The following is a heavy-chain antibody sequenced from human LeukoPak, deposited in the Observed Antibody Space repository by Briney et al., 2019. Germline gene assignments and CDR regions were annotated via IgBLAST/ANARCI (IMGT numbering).Heavy chain of an antibody. CDR3: ARFALKTPPTD. V-gene: IGHV3-7*01. Sequence: PGGSLRLSCAASGFTFSSCEMHWVRQAPGKGLERVANIKQDGSEKYYVDSVKGRFTISRDNAENSLYLQMNSLRAEDTAVYYCARFALKTPPTDWGQGTLVTVSS. CDR2: IKQDGSEK. J-gene: IGHJ4*02. CDR1: GFTFSSCE.